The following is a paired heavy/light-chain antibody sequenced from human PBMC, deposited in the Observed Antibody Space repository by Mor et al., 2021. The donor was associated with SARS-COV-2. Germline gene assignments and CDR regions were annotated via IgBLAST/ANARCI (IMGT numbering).Heavy chain of an antibody. D-gene: IGHD1-7*01. CDR2: VSYDGSNK. J-gene: IGHJ6*03. Sequence: QVQLVESGGGVVQPGRSLRLSCAASGFTFSNYGMHWVRQAPGKGLEWVAVVSYDGSNKYYADSVKGRFTISRDNSKNTLYLQMNSLRAEDTAVYYCAKVLAVELDYYYMDVWGKGTTVTVSS. CDR1: GFTFSNYG. CDR3: AKVLAVELDYYYMDV. V-gene: IGHV3-30*18.
Light chain of an antibody. Sequence: EIVLTQSPATLSLSPGERATLSCRASQSVSSYLAWYQQKCGQAPRLLIYDASNRATGTPARFSGSGSGTDFTLTISSLEPEDFAVYYCQQRSTLWTFGQGTKVQIK. CDR2: DAS. CDR1: QSVSSY. V-gene: IGKV3-11*01. J-gene: IGKJ1*01. CDR3: QQRSTLWT.